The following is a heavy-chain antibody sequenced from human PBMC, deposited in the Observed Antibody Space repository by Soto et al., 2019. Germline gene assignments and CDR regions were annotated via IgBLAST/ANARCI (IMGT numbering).Heavy chain of an antibody. Sequence: QVQLQESGPGLVKPSETLSLTCTVSGGSIRNYYWSWIRQPPGKGLEWIGSVYESGVTNYNPSLXSXVXXSIDPAKSPFSLKLTSVTAADPAVYYCARDRFFDYWGQGTLVTVSS. CDR3: ARDRFFDY. J-gene: IGHJ4*02. D-gene: IGHD3-16*01. CDR2: VYESGVT. V-gene: IGHV4-59*01. CDR1: GGSIRNYY.